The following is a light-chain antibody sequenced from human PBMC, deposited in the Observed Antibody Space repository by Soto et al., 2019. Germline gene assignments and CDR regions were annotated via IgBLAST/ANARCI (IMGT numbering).Light chain of an antibody. CDR1: QSINNRY. Sequence: EIVLTQSPGTLSLSPGERATLSCRASQSINNRYLAWYQQKPGQAPRLLIYAASSRATGIPDRFSGSGSGTDFTLTISSLEPEDFAVYYCQQFRSSPAFTFGAGTKVDIK. V-gene: IGKV3-20*01. J-gene: IGKJ3*01. CDR3: QQFRSSPAFT. CDR2: AAS.